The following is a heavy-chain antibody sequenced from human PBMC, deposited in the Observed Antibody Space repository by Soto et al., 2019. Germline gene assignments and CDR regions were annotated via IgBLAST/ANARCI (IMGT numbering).Heavy chain of an antibody. CDR1: GYTFTSYG. CDR3: ARERAVVPADNANIRRKHRMDV. Sequence: ASVKVSCKASGYTFTSYGISWVRQAPGQGLEWMGWISAYNGNTNYAQKLQGRVTMTTDTSTSTAYMELRSLRSDDTAVYYCARERAVVPADNANIRRKHRMDVSGQ. J-gene: IGHJ6*02. V-gene: IGHV1-18*01. D-gene: IGHD2-2*01. CDR2: ISAYNGNT.